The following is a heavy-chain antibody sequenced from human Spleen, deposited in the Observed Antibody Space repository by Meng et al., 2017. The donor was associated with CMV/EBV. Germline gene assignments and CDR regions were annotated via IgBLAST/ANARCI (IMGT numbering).Heavy chain of an antibody. Sequence: ASVKVSCKASGYTFSGYYMHWVRQAPGEGLEWMGWINPNSGGTNYAQKFQGRVTMTRDTSISTAYMELSRLTSDDTAVYYCARRGTTGTTGRIRFDPWGQGTLVTVSS. CDR3: ARRGTTGTTGRIRFDP. V-gene: IGHV1-2*02. D-gene: IGHD1-1*01. CDR1: GYTFSGYY. J-gene: IGHJ5*02. CDR2: INPNSGGT.